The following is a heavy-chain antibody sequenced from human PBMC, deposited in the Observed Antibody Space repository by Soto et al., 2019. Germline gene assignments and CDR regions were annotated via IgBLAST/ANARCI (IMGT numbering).Heavy chain of an antibody. D-gene: IGHD2-21*02. Sequence: ASVKFSCRASGYTFTSYAMHWVRQAPGQRLEWMGWINAGNGNTKYSQKFQGRVTITRDTSASTAYMELSSLRSEDTAVYYCAIVVVTASRESPFDYWGQGTLVTVSS. CDR2: INAGNGNT. CDR3: AIVVVTASRESPFDY. CDR1: GYTFTSYA. V-gene: IGHV1-3*01. J-gene: IGHJ4*02.